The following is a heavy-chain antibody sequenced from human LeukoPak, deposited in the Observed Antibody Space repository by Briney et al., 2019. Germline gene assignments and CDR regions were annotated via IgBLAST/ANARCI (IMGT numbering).Heavy chain of an antibody. CDR2: INHSGST. V-gene: IGHV4-34*01. D-gene: IGHD5/OR15-5a*01. CDR3: ARHDFGVYDFSAFDI. J-gene: IGHJ3*02. Sequence: SETLSLTCAVYGGSFSGYYWSWIRQPPGKGLEWIGEINHSGSTNYNPSLKSRVTISVDTSKNQFSLDLRSVTAADTALYYCARHDFGVYDFSAFDIWGQGTLIRVSS. CDR1: GGSFSGYY.